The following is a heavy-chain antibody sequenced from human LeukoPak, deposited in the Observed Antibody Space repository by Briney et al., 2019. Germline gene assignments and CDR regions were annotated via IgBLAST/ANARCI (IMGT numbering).Heavy chain of an antibody. D-gene: IGHD3-10*01. CDR1: GFTFDNYD. Sequence: GGSLRLSCAASGFTFDNYDMNWVRQAPGKGLEWVSYISSSGSSKYYADSVKGRFTISRDNTKNPLFLQMNSLRDEDTAVYYCARGYGSGSNWFDPWGQGTLVTVSS. V-gene: IGHV3-48*03. CDR2: ISSSGSSK. CDR3: ARGYGSGSNWFDP. J-gene: IGHJ5*02.